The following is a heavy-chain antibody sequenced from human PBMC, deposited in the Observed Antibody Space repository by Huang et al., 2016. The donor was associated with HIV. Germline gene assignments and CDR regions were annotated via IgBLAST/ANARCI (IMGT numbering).Heavy chain of an antibody. D-gene: IGHD2-2*01. CDR3: ARGRDTSWSFFDT. Sequence: QVRLDQWGAGLLKPSETLTLTCAVYGDSLSGFFWSWIRQSPGRGLEWIGEITQSGRTNYNPSLKSRVTIAIDTSKKQFSLKLKSVTADDTSTYYCARGRDTSWSFFDTWGQGSFVTVSS. J-gene: IGHJ5*02. CDR2: ITQSGRT. CDR1: GDSLSGFF. V-gene: IGHV4-34*01.